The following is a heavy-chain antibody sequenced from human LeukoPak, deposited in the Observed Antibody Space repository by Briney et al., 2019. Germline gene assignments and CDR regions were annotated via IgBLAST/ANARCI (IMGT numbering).Heavy chain of an antibody. D-gene: IGHD6-13*01. CDR1: GFTFSSYS. V-gene: IGHV3-48*01. CDR2: ISSSSSTI. Sequence: GGSLRLSCAASGFTFSSYSMSWVRQAPGKGLEWVSYISSSSSTIYYADSVKGRFTISRDNAKNSLYLQMNSLRAEDTAVYYCASDAAADRVDYWGQGTLVTVSS. CDR3: ASDAAADRVDY. J-gene: IGHJ4*02.